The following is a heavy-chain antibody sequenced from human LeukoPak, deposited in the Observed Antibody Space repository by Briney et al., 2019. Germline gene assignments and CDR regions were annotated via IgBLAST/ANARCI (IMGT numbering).Heavy chain of an antibody. CDR1: GFTFSDYY. V-gene: IGHV3-11*01. D-gene: IGHD2-2*01. CDR2: ISSSGSTI. CDR3: ARHYCSSTSCYYFDY. Sequence: GGSLRLSCAPSGFTFSDYYMSWIRQAPGKGLEWVSYISSSGSTIYYADSVKGRFPIYRDNAKNSLYLQMNSLRAEDTAVYYCARHYCSSTSCYYFDYWGQGTLVTVSS. J-gene: IGHJ4*02.